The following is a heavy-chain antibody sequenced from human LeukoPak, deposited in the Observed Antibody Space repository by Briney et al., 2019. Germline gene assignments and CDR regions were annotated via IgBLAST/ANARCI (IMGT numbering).Heavy chain of an antibody. CDR1: GFTFSSYA. CDR2: ISYDGSNK. D-gene: IGHD6-13*01. V-gene: IGHV3-30-3*01. J-gene: IGHJ4*02. Sequence: GRSLRLSCAASGFTFSSYAMHWVRQAPGKGLEWVAVISYDGSNKYYADSVKGRFTISRDNSKNTLYLQMNSLRAEDTAVYYCAKDPIAAAGRGDYWGQGTLVTVSS. CDR3: AKDPIAAAGRGDY.